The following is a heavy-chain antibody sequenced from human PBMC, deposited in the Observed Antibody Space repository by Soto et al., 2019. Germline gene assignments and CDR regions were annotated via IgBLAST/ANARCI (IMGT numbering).Heavy chain of an antibody. V-gene: IGHV4-34*01. CDR2: INHSGST. CDR1: GGSFSGYY. J-gene: IGHJ5*02. CDR3: ARGAYQPTPQPAKSRQRRNWFDP. Sequence: QVQLQQWGAGLLKPSETLSLTCAVYGGSFSGYYWSWIRQPPGKGLEWIGEINHSGSTNYNPSLKSRVTISVDTSKNQFSLKLSSVTAADTAVYYCARGAYQPTPQPAKSRQRRNWFDPWGQGTLVTVSS. D-gene: IGHD2-2*01.